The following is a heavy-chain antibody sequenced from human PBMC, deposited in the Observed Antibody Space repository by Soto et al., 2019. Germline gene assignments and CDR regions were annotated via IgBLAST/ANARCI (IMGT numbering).Heavy chain of an antibody. J-gene: IGHJ6*02. CDR1: GYSFTSYW. CDR2: IYPGDSDT. D-gene: IGHD1-26*01. Sequence: GESLKISCKGSGYSFTSYWIGWVRQMPGKGLEWMGIIYPGDSDTRYSPSFQGQVTISADKSISTAYLQWSSLKASDTAMYYCARGGATTEYYYGMDVWGQGTTVTVSS. V-gene: IGHV5-51*01. CDR3: ARGGATTEYYYGMDV.